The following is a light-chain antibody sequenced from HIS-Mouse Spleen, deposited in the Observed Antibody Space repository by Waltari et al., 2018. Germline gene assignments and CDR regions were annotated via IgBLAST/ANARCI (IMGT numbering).Light chain of an antibody. J-gene: IGLJ2*01. CDR2: EVS. CDR1: SIDVGGYNY. Sequence: QSALTQPPSASGSPGQSVTISCTGTSIDVGGYNYVSWSQQHPGNAPKLMIYEVSKRPSGVPDRFSGSKSGNTASLTVSGLQAEDEADYYCSSYAGSNNWVFGGGTKLTVL. CDR3: SSYAGSNNWV. V-gene: IGLV2-8*01.